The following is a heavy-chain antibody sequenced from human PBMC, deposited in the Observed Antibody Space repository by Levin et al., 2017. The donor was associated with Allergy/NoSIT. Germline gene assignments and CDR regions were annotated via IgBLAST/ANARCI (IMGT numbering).Heavy chain of an antibody. CDR2: INHSGST. Sequence: PSETLSLTCAVYGGSFSGYYWSWIRQPPGKGLEWIGEINHSGSTNYNPSLKSRVTISVDTSKNQFSLKLSSVTAADTAVYYCARGLFSVAGFNGYFDYWGQGTLVTVSS. V-gene: IGHV4-34*01. CDR1: GGSFSGYY. J-gene: IGHJ4*02. CDR3: ARGLFSVAGFNGYFDY. D-gene: IGHD6-19*01.